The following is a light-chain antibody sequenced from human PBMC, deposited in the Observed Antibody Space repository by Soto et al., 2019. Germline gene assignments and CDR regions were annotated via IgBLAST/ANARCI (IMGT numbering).Light chain of an antibody. CDR3: QQYVRSLLT. J-gene: IGKJ5*01. Sequence: EIALTQSPATLSLSPGERATLSCGANQSVGSSDLAWYQQRPGLAPRLLIYDASRRAVGIPDRFSGSVSGTDFTVTISRVEPQYFAVYYCQQYVRSLLTFGQGTRLDIK. CDR2: DAS. V-gene: IGKV3D-20*01. CDR1: QSVGSSD.